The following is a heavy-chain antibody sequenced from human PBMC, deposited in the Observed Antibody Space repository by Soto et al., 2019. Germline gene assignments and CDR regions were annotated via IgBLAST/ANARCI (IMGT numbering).Heavy chain of an antibody. CDR1: GFTFSSYA. J-gene: IGHJ4*02. CDR2: ISYDGSNK. CDR3: AREAGGYIDY. Sequence: GGSLRLSCAASGFTFSSYAMHWFRQAPGKGLEWVAVISYDGSNKYYADSVKGRFTISRDNSKNTLYLQMNSLRAEDTAVYYCAREAGGYIDYWGQGTLVTVPS. V-gene: IGHV3-30-3*01. D-gene: IGHD3-22*01.